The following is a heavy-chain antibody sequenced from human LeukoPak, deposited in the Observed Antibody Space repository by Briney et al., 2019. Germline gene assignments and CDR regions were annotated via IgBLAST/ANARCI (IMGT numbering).Heavy chain of an antibody. CDR1: VFTFSNAW. J-gene: IGHJ6*03. CDR3: ARDPYSGSYGNYYYYFMDV. Sequence: GGALRLSCAASVFTFSNAWMSCVRESPGKWLECVSSITSGSSYIYYADSVKGLVTISRDNAKYSLYLQMTSLRAEDTAVYYCARDPYSGSYGNYYYYFMDVWGKGTRVTISS. D-gene: IGHD1-26*01. V-gene: IGHV3-21*01. CDR2: ITSGSSYI.